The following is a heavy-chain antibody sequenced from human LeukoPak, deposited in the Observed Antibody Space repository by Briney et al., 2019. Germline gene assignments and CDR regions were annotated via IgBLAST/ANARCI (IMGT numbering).Heavy chain of an antibody. J-gene: IGHJ3*02. CDR2: ISSSSSYI. V-gene: IGHV3-21*01. CDR1: GFTFSSYS. D-gene: IGHD1-1*01. CDR3: ARDASSPWIPDAFDI. Sequence: GGSLRLSCAASGFTFSSYSMNWVRQAPGKGLEWVSSISSSSSYIYYADSVKGRFTISRDNAKNSLYLQMNSLRAEDTAVYYCARDASSPWIPDAFDIWGQGTMVTVSS.